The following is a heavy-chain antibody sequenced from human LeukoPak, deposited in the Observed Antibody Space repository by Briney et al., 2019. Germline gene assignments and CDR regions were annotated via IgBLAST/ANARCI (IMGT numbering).Heavy chain of an antibody. V-gene: IGHV3-30*02. CDR1: GFTFSSYG. J-gene: IGHJ4*02. D-gene: IGHD1-26*01. CDR3: AGTVVGATRPSPDY. CDR2: IRYDGSNK. Sequence: GGSLRLSCAASGFTFSSYGMHWVRQAPGKGLEWVAFIRYDGSNKNYADSVKGRFTVSRDNSRNTLFLQMNSLRADDTAVYYCAGTVVGATRPSPDYWGQGTLVTVSS.